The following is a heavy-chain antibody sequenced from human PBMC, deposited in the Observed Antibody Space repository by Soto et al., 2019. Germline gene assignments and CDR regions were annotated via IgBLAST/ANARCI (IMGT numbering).Heavy chain of an antibody. CDR2: ISPHNAKT. J-gene: IGHJ2*01. CDR1: GYTFSSRG. V-gene: IGHV1-18*01. D-gene: IGHD4-17*01. Sequence: QAQLVQSGPEVKEPGASVKVSCKASGYTFSSRGIYWVRQAPGQGLEWMGWISPHNAKTHYAQSLQGRVTLTTDTSTSTAYMDLRSLRSDDTAVYYCVREAGDYDWYFDLCGPGTPVTVSS. CDR3: VREAGDYDWYFDL.